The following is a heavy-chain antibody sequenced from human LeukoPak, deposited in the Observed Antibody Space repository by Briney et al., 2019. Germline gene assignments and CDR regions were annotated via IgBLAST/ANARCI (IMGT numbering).Heavy chain of an antibody. V-gene: IGHV3-30-3*01. J-gene: IGHJ4*02. CDR3: ARVEGPFDY. CDR2: ISYDGSNK. CDR1: GFTFSSYA. Sequence: GGSLRLSCAASGFTFSSYAMHWVRQAPGKGLEWVAVISYDGSNKYYADSVKGRFTISRDNSKNTLYLQMDSLRAEDTAVYYRARVEGPFDYWGQGTLVTVSS.